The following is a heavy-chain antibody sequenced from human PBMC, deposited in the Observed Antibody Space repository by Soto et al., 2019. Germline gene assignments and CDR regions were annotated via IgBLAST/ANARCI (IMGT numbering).Heavy chain of an antibody. CDR2: FSPSGGSA. CDR3: ASDGGGEWLWIDD. CDR1: GYTFTDYY. Sequence: QVQLVQSGAEVKKPGASVKVSCKTSGYTFTDYYMHWVRQAPGQGLEWMGVFSPSGGSATYAQKFQGRVTMTSDTSTRTVYMELSSLRSDDTAVYYCASDGGGEWLWIDDWGQVTLVTVSS. J-gene: IGHJ4*02. D-gene: IGHD3-16*01. V-gene: IGHV1-46*01.